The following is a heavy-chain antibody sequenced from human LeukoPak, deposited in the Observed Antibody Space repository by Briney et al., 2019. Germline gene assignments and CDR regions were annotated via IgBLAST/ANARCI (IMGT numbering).Heavy chain of an antibody. CDR1: GFTLSSYA. Sequence: GGSLRLSCAASGFTLSSYAMSWVRQAPGKGLEWVAVISYDGSNKYYADSVKGRFTISRDNSKNSLYLQMNSLRAEDTAVYYCAKKKWLPSYYIDVWGKGTTVTVSS. V-gene: IGHV3-30-3*02. D-gene: IGHD3-22*01. J-gene: IGHJ6*03. CDR3: AKKKWLPSYYIDV. CDR2: ISYDGSNK.